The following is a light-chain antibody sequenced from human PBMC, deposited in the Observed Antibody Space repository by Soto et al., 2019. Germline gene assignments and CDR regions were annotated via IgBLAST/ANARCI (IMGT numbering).Light chain of an antibody. CDR2: DVS. CDR1: SSDVGGYNY. J-gene: IGLJ1*01. Sequence: LTQPRSVSGSPGQSVTISCSGTSSDVGGYNYVSWYQQHPGKAPKLMVYDVSKRPSGVPDRLSGSKSGHTASLTISGLQAEDEADYYCCSYAGRYTYVFGTGTKVTVL. V-gene: IGLV2-11*01. CDR3: CSYAGRYTYV.